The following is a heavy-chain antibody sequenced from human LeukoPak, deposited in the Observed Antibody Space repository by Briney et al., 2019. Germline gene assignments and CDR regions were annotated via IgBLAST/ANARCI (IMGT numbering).Heavy chain of an antibody. CDR1: GFTFRSYT. CDR2: ITWNSGGA. J-gene: IGHJ4*01. V-gene: IGHV3-9*01. D-gene: IGHD6-13*01. CDR3: TKDRGSSSSWNTFDY. Sequence: GGSLRLSCAASGFTFRSYTMHWVRQAPGKGLDWVSGITWNSGGAAYADSVKGRFTISRDNAKNSLYLQMNSLRAEDTALYYCTKDRGSSSSWNTFDYWGHGTLVTVSS.